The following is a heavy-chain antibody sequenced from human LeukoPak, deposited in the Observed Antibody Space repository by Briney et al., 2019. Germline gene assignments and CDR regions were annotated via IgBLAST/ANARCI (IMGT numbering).Heavy chain of an antibody. J-gene: IGHJ3*02. V-gene: IGHV3-30-3*01. CDR1: GFTFSSYA. CDR2: ISYDGSNK. CDR3: AREAEAFDI. Sequence: QPGGSLRLSCAASGFTFSSYAMPWVRQAPGKGLEWVAVISYDGSNKYYADSVKGRFTISRDNSKNTLYLQMNSLRAEDTAVYYCAREAEAFDIWGQGTMVTVSS. D-gene: IGHD1-14*01.